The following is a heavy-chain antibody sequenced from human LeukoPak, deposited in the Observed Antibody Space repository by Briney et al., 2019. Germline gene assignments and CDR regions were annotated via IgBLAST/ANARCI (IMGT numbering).Heavy chain of an antibody. CDR2: IYDSGST. J-gene: IGHJ4*02. CDR1: GGSIYSYY. Sequence: PSETLSLTCTVSGGSIYSYYWTWIRQSPGKGLEWIGYIYDSGSTNYNPSLKSRLTLSVDVSKNQFSLKLSSVTAADTAVYYCARGAYRGYSFAYWGQETRVTVSS. CDR3: ARGAYRGYSFAY. D-gene: IGHD5-12*01. V-gene: IGHV4-59*01.